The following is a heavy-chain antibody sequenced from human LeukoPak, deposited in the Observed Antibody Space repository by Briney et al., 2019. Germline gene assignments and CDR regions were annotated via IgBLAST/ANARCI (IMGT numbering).Heavy chain of an antibody. D-gene: IGHD5-18*01. V-gene: IGHV3-23*01. CDR3: ARRYSYGLSGFDY. CDR1: GFTFSSYA. CDR2: ISGSGGST. J-gene: IGHJ4*02. Sequence: PGGSLRLSCAASGFTFSSYAMSWVRQAPGKGLEWLSAISGSGGSTYYADSVQGRFTISRDSSKNTLDLQMNSLRAEDTAVYYCARRYSYGLSGFDYWGQGTLVTVSS.